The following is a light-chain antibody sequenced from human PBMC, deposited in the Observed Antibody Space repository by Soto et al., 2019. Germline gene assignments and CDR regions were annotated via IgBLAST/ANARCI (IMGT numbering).Light chain of an antibody. CDR3: KQYESYSAT. J-gene: IGKJ1*01. CDR2: KAS. V-gene: IGKV1-5*03. CDR1: QSISTS. Sequence: DIQMTQSPSTLSASVGDRVIITCRASQSISTSLAWYQQKPGKAPNLVIYKASTLESGVPSRFSGSGSGTEFTPTISSLQPDDFATYYCKQYESYSATFGKGTRVEIK.